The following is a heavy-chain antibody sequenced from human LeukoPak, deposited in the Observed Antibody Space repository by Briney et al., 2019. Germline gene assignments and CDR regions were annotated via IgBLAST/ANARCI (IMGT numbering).Heavy chain of an antibody. V-gene: IGHV4-34*01. CDR3: ARALYYDYVWGSYRLPEAAAGDV. D-gene: IGHD3-16*02. J-gene: IGHJ6*04. CDR1: GGSFSGYY. Sequence: PSETLSLTCAVYGGSFSGYYWSWIRQPPGKGLEWIGEINHSGSTNYNPSLKSRVTISVDKSKNQFSLKLSSVAAADTAVYYCARALYYDYVWGSYRLPEAAAGDVWGKGTTVTVSS. CDR2: INHSGST.